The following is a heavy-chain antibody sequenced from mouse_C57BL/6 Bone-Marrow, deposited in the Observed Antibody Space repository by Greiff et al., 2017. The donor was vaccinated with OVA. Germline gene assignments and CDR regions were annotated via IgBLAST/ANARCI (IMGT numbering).Heavy chain of an antibody. CDR2: ISNLAYSI. D-gene: IGHD2-1*01. J-gene: IGHJ3*01. Sequence: EVKLMESGGGLVQPGGSLKLSCAASGFTFSDYGMAWVRQAPRKGPEWVAFISNLAYSIYYADTVTGRFTITRENAKNTLYLEMSSLRSEDTAMYYCARRGGNYGFAYWGQGTLVTVAA. V-gene: IGHV5-15*01. CDR1: GFTFSDYG. CDR3: ARRGGNYGFAY.